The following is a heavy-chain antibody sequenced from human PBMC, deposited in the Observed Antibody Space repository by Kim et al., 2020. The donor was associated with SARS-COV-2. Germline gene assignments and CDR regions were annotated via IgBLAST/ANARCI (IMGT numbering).Heavy chain of an antibody. D-gene: IGHD3-10*01. V-gene: IGHV4-34*01. J-gene: IGHJ5*02. CDR2: INHSGIT. CDR1: GGSFSGYY. Sequence: SETLSLTCAVSGGSFSGYYWSWIRQPPGKGLEWIGEINHSGITNYNPSLTSRVTISVVTSKNQFSLKLSSVTAADTAVYFCAREYYYGPQMFDPWGQGTLLTVSS. CDR3: AREYYYGPQMFDP.